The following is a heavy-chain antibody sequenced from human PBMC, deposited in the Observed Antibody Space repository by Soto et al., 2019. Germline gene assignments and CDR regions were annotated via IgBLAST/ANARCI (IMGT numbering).Heavy chain of an antibody. CDR2: ITITGDTT. J-gene: IGHJ4*02. CDR3: GKGGGGDHGY. V-gene: IGHV3-23*04. CDR1: GFIFTTSD. Sequence: EVQLVESEGGLVQPGGSLRLSCEASGFIFTTSDMSWVRQAPGKGLEWISSITITGDTTHYADSVKGRFTISRDNSRTTVYLQMNSLRVDDTAVYYCGKGGGGDHGYWGQGTLVAVSS. D-gene: IGHD2-21*02.